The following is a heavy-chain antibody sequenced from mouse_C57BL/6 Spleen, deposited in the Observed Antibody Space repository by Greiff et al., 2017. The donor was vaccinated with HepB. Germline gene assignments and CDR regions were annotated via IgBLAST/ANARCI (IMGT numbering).Heavy chain of an antibody. CDR2: IRNKANGYTT. CDR3: ARSYYGSSDRYFDV. Sequence: EVKLVESGGGLVQPGGSLSLSCAASGFTFTDYYMSWVRQPPGKALEWLGFIRNKANGYTTEYSASVKGRFTSSRDNSQSILYLQMNALRAEDSATYYCARSYYGSSDRYFDVWGTGTTVTVSS. D-gene: IGHD1-1*01. CDR1: GFTFTDYY. V-gene: IGHV7-3*01. J-gene: IGHJ1*03.